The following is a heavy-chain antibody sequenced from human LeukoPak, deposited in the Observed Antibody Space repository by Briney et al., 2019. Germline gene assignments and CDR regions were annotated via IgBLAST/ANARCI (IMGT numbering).Heavy chain of an antibody. J-gene: IGHJ4*02. V-gene: IGHV3-21*01. CDR2: ISSGSSYN. CDR1: GFTFSSYT. Sequence: PGRSLRLSCAASGFTFSSYTMNWVRQAPGKGLEWVASISSGSSYNFYADSVKGRFTISRDNTKNSLFLQMNSLRAEDTAVYYCARVRDLYRDYWGQGTLVTVSS. CDR3: ARVRDLYRDY. D-gene: IGHD2-2*02.